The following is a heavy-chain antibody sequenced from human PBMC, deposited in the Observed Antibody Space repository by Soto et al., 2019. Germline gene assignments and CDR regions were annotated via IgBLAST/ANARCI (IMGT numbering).Heavy chain of an antibody. CDR2: IYSSGST. D-gene: IGHD2-21*02. CDR3: ARDGTRGDQGY. Sequence: QVQLQESGPGLVKPSQTLSLTCTVSGGSISSGGYYWSWLRPHPGQGRVWIGYIYSSGSTYYNPSLRSRVTVSVDTSKNQFSVKLSSVTAADAAVYYCARDGTRGDQGYWGQGTLVTVSS. J-gene: IGHJ4*02. V-gene: IGHV4-31*03. CDR1: GGSISSGGYY.